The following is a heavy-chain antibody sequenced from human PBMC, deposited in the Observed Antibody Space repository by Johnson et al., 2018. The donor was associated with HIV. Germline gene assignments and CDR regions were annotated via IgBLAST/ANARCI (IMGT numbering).Heavy chain of an antibody. D-gene: IGHD2/OR15-2a*01. CDR1: GFTFSSYW. J-gene: IGHJ3*02. Sequence: VQLVESVGGLVQPGGSLRLSCAASGFTFSSYWMHWVRQAPGKGLVWVSRINSDGSSTSYADSVKGRFTISRDNAKNTLYLQMNSLRAEDTAVYYCARGVGYYSHDAFDIWGQGTMVTVSS. V-gene: IGHV3-74*02. CDR3: ARGVGYYSHDAFDI. CDR2: INSDGSST.